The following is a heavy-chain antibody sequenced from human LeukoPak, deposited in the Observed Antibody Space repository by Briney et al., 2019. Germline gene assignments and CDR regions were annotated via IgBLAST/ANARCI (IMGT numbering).Heavy chain of an antibody. D-gene: IGHD3-22*01. Sequence: SETLSLTCTVSGGSVSSSSYYWAWIRQPPGKGLEWIGSVYYDGGTSYSPSLKSRVTVPVDTSRNQFSLRLRSVTAADTAVYYCAREPTTYYYDSSGLAWGQGTLVTVSS. CDR3: AREPTTYYYDSSGLA. J-gene: IGHJ5*02. CDR2: VYYDGGT. V-gene: IGHV4-39*07. CDR1: GGSVSSSSYY.